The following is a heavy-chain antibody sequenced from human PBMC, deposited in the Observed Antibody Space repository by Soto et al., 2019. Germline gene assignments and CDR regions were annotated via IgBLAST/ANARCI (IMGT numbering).Heavy chain of an antibody. D-gene: IGHD2-2*01. CDR2: IIPISGTA. J-gene: IGHJ6*02. V-gene: IGHV1-69*01. CDR1: GGTFSSYA. CDR3: ARSQGSSTSLEIYYYYYYGMDV. Sequence: QVQLVQSGAEVKKPGSSVKVSCKASGGTFSSYAISWVRQAPGQGLEWMGGIIPISGTANYAQKFQGRVTITADESTSTAYMELSSLRSEDTAVYYCARSQGSSTSLEIYYYYYYGMDVLGQGTTVTVSS.